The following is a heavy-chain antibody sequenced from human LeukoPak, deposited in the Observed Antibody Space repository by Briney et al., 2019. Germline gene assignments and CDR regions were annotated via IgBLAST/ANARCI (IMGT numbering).Heavy chain of an antibody. CDR3: AKVPYGARYYYYMDV. J-gene: IGHJ6*03. CDR2: IRSGGSNK. D-gene: IGHD4/OR15-4a*01. V-gene: IGHV3-30*02. Sequence: PGGSLTLSCAASGFTLSSYGMHWVRQAPGGGLEWVAFIRSGGSNKYYADSVKGRFTISRDNSKNTLYLQMSSVRAEDTAVYYCAKVPYGARYYYYMDVWGKGTTVTVSS. CDR1: GFTLSSYG.